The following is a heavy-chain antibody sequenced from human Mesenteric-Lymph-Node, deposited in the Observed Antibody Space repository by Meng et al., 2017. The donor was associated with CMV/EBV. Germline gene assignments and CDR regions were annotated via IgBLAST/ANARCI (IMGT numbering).Heavy chain of an antibody. CDR3: AKDQGYSYGYYFDY. D-gene: IGHD5-18*01. V-gene: IGHV3-23*01. CDR1: GFTFSSYA. CDR2: ISGSGGST. Sequence: GGSLRLSCAASGFTFSSYAMSWVRQAPGKGLEWVSAISGSGGSTYYADSVKGRFTISRDNSKNTLYLQVNSLRAEDTAVYYCAKDQGYSYGYYFDYWGQGTVVTVSS. J-gene: IGHJ4*02.